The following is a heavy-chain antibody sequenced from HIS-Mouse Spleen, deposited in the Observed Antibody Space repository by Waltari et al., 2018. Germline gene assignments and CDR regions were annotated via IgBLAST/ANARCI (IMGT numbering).Heavy chain of an antibody. Sequence: QLQLQESGPGLVKPSETLSPPCTVSGASIRSSIYYWGWIRQPPGKGLEWIGSIYYSGSTYYNPSLKSRVTISVDTSKNQFSLKLSSVTAADTAVYYCAREIPYSSSWYDWYFDLWGRGTLVTVSS. V-gene: IGHV4-39*07. CDR1: GASIRSSIYY. D-gene: IGHD6-13*01. J-gene: IGHJ2*01. CDR3: AREIPYSSSWYDWYFDL. CDR2: IYYSGST.